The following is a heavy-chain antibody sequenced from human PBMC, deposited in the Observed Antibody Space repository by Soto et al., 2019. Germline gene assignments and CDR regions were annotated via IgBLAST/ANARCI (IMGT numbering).Heavy chain of an antibody. CDR1: GGSISSYY. CDR3: ARDLGDYGSGSYPKYYYYYYGMDV. CDR2: IYYSGST. J-gene: IGHJ6*02. Sequence: SETLSLTCTVSGGSISSYYWSWIRQPPGKGLERIGYIYYSGSTNYNPSLKSRVTISVDTSKNQFSLKLSSVTAADTAVYYCARDLGDYGSGSYPKYYYYYYGMDVWGQGTTVTVYS. D-gene: IGHD3-10*01. V-gene: IGHV4-59*01.